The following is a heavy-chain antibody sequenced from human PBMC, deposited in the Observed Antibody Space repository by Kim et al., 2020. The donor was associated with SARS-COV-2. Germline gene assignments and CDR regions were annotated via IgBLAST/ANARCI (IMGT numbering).Heavy chain of an antibody. Sequence: SETLSLTCTVSGGSISSSSYYWGWIRQPPGKGLEWIGSIYYSGSTYYNPSLKSRVTISVDTSKNQFSLKLSSVTAADTAVYYCAREFGEFPWGSYRPDAFDIWGQGTMVTVSS. CDR1: GGSISSSSYY. V-gene: IGHV4-39*07. CDR3: AREFGEFPWGSYRPDAFDI. D-gene: IGHD3-16*02. CDR2: IYYSGST. J-gene: IGHJ3*02.